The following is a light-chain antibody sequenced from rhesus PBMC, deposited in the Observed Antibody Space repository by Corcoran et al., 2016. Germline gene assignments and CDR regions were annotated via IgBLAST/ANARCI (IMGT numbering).Light chain of an antibody. CDR3: QQHYTYPRT. J-gene: IGKJ1*01. V-gene: IGKV1-25*01. Sequence: DIQMTQSPSSLSASVGDTVTITCQASQGIRKYLAWYQQKPGKAPKSLIYGASTLQSGAPSRFSGRGSWTEFTPNISSLQPEDFATYYCQQHYTYPRTFGQGSKVEIK. CDR2: GAS. CDR1: QGIRKY.